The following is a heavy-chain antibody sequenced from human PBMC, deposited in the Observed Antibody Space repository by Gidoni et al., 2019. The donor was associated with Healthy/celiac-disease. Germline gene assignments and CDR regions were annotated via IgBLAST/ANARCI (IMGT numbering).Heavy chain of an antibody. J-gene: IGHJ3*02. CDR1: GFTFDDYA. CDR3: AKDIREVVAATSLVDAFDI. CDR2: ISWNSGSI. Sequence: EVQLLESGGGLVQPGRSLSLSCAASGFTFDDYALPWVRQAPGKGLEWVSGISWNSGSIGYADSVKGRFTISRDNAKNSLYLQMNSLRAEDTALYYCAKDIREVVAATSLVDAFDIWGQGTMVTVSS. V-gene: IGHV3-9*01. D-gene: IGHD2-15*01.